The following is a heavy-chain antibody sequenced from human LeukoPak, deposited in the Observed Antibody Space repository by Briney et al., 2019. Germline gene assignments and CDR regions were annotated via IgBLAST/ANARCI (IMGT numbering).Heavy chain of an antibody. D-gene: IGHD3-22*01. Sequence: PGGSLRLSCAASGFTFSSYAMSWVRQAPGKGLEWVSAISGSGGSTYYADSVKGRLTISRDNSKNTLYLQMNSLRAEGTAVYYCARAVYDTSGYYIDYWGQGTLVTVSS. CDR3: ARAVYDTSGYYIDY. V-gene: IGHV3-23*01. J-gene: IGHJ4*02. CDR1: GFTFSSYA. CDR2: ISGSGGST.